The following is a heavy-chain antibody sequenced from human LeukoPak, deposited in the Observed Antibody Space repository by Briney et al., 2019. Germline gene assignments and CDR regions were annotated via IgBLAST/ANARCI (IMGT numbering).Heavy chain of an antibody. CDR3: ARNYDFWSGYNRNWFDP. V-gene: IGHV1-18*01. CDR1: GYTFTSYD. Sequence: ASVKVSCKASGYTFTSYDISWVRQAPGQGLEWMGWISAYNGNTNYARKLQGRVTMTTDTSTSTAYMELRSLRSDDTAVYYCARNYDFWSGYNRNWFDPWGQGTLVTVSS. CDR2: ISAYNGNT. D-gene: IGHD3-3*01. J-gene: IGHJ5*02.